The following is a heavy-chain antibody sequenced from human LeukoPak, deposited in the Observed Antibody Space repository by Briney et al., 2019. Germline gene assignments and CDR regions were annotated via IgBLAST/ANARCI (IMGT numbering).Heavy chain of an antibody. CDR2: ISSSSSTI. V-gene: IGHV3-48*01. D-gene: IGHD4-17*01. Sequence: PGGSLRLSCAASGFTFSSYSMNWVRQAPGKGLEWVSYISSSSSTIYYADSVKGRFTISRDNAKNSLYLQMNSLRAEDTAVYYCARGGIDYVWYFDLWGRGTLVTVSS. J-gene: IGHJ2*01. CDR1: GFTFSSYS. CDR3: ARGGIDYVWYFDL.